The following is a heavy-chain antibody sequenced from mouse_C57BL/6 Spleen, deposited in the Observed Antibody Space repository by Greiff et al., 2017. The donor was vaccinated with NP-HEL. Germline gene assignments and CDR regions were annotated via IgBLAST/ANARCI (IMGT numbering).Heavy chain of an antibody. CDR3: ARHGLQEGAMDY. V-gene: IGHV5-6*01. CDR1: GFTFSSYG. D-gene: IGHD3-1*01. Sequence: EVKVVESGGDLVKPGGSLKLSCAASGFTFSSYGMSWVRQTPDKRLEWVATISSGGSYTYYPDSVKGRFTISRDNAKNTLYLQMSSLKSEDTAMYYCARHGLQEGAMDYWGQGTSVTVSS. CDR2: ISSGGSYT. J-gene: IGHJ4*01.